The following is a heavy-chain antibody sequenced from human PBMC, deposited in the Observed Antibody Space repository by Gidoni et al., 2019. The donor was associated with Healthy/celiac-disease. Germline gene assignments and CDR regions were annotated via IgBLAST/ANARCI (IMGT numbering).Heavy chain of an antibody. Sequence: EVQLVESGGGVVQPGGSLRLSCAASGFTFDGYAMHWVRQAPGKGLEWISLISGDGSSTYYADSVKGRFTISSDNSNNSLYLQMNSLRTEDAAFYYCAKDLYGSESYFDYWGQGTLVTVSS. D-gene: IGHD3-10*01. CDR2: ISGDGSST. CDR1: GFTFDGYA. V-gene: IGHV3-43*02. J-gene: IGHJ4*02. CDR3: AKDLYGSESYFDY.